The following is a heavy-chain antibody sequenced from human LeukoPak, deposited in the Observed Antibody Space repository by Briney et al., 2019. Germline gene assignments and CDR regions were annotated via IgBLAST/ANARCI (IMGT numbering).Heavy chain of an antibody. CDR3: ARDGAFDI. CDR2: INPNSGDT. Sequence: TVKASCKSSGYSCTGSYINWGRQAHEQGLEWMGWINPNSGDTNYAQRFQGRVIMTRDTSLSTVYMDLSRLRSDDTAVYYCARDGAFDIWRQGTMVTVSS. J-gene: IGHJ3*02. V-gene: IGHV1-2*02. CDR1: GYSCTGSY.